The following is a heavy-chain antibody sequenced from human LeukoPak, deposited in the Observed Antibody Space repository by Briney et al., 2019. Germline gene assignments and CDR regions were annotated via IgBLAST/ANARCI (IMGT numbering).Heavy chain of an antibody. CDR2: TNPNSGGT. CDR1: GYTFTGYY. J-gene: IGHJ6*02. CDR3: ARGGALWFGELLYGGYYYYGMDV. D-gene: IGHD3-10*01. V-gene: IGHV1-2*02. Sequence: ASVKVSCKASGYTFTGYYMHWVRQAPGQGLEWMGWTNPNSGGTNYAQKFQGRVTMTRDTSISTAYMELSRLRSDDTAVYYCARGGALWFGELLYGGYYYYGMDVWGQGTTVTVSS.